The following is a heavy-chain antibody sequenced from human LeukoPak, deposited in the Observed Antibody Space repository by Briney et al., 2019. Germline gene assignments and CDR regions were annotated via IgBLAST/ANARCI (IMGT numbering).Heavy chain of an antibody. CDR3: ARSNDRDGYNFGY. CDR2: LYYSGST. J-gene: IGHJ4*02. Sequence: PSETLSLTCSVSGDSISSYYWSCIRQPPGKGLEWIGYLYYSGSTNYSPSLKSRVTISVDTSKKQFSLNLSSVTAAYTAVYDCARSNDRDGYNFGYWGQGTLVTVSS. D-gene: IGHD5-24*01. CDR1: GDSISSYY. V-gene: IGHV4-59*08.